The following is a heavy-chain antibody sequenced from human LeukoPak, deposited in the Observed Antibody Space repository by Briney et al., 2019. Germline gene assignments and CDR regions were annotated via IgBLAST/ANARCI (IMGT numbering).Heavy chain of an antibody. D-gene: IGHD3-22*01. CDR2: ISAYNGNT. CDR1: GYTFTSYG. Sequence: ASVKVSCKASGYTFTSYGISWVRQAPGQGLEWMGWISAYNGNTNYAQKLQGRVTMTTDTPTSTAYMELRSLRSDDTAVYYCARDLTAYYYDSSGREDAFDIWGQGTMVTVSS. J-gene: IGHJ3*02. V-gene: IGHV1-18*01. CDR3: ARDLTAYYYDSSGREDAFDI.